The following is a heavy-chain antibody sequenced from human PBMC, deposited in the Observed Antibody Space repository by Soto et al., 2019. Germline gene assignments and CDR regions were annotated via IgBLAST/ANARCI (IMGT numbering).Heavy chain of an antibody. CDR1: GGTFSSYA. CDR3: ASSVWDYYDSSGYYWFDP. V-gene: IGHV1-69*01. CDR2: IIPIFGTA. D-gene: IGHD3-22*01. Sequence: QVQLVQSGAEVKQPGSSVKVSCKASGGTFSSYAISWVRQAPGQGLEWMGGIIPIFGTANYAQKFQGRVTITADESTSTAYMELSSLRSEDTAVYYCASSVWDYYDSSGYYWFDPWGQGTLVTVSS. J-gene: IGHJ5*02.